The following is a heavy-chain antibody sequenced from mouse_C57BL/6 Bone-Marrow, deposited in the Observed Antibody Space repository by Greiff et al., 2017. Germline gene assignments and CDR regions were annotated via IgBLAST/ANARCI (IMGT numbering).Heavy chain of an antibody. CDR1: GFSFNTYA. Sequence: EVMLVESGGGLVQPKGSLKLSCAASGFSFNTYAMNWVRQAPGKGLEWVARIRSKSNNYATYSADSVKDRFTISRDDSESMLYLQMNNLKTEDTAMYYCVRQDYGHFDYWGQGTTLTVSS. V-gene: IGHV10-1*01. CDR3: VRQDYGHFDY. D-gene: IGHD1-1*01. J-gene: IGHJ2*01. CDR2: IRSKSNNYAT.